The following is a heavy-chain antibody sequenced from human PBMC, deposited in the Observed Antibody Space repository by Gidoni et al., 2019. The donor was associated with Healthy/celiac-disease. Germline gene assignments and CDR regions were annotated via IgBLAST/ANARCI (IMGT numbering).Heavy chain of an antibody. CDR1: GFTFSSYG. Sequence: QVQLVESGGGVVQPGRSLRLSCAASGFTFSSYGMHWVRQAPGKGLEWVAVISYDGSNKYYADSVKGRFTISRDNSKNTLYLQMNSLRAEDTAVYYCAKERGGSYYYFDYWGQGTLVTASS. J-gene: IGHJ4*02. V-gene: IGHV3-30*18. D-gene: IGHD1-26*01. CDR2: ISYDGSNK. CDR3: AKERGGSYYYFDY.